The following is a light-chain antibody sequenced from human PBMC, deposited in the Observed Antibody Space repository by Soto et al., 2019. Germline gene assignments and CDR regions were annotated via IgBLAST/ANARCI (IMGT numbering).Light chain of an antibody. J-gene: IGKJ2*01. CDR2: LAS. V-gene: IGKV1-16*01. Sequence: DIQMTQSPSSLSASVGDRVTITCRASQGISSFLAWFQQKPGKAPKSLIYLASTLQSGVPSTFSGSGSGTHFTLTISSLQPEDCGTYYCQQYSSYPYTFGQGTKLEI. CDR3: QQYSSYPYT. CDR1: QGISSF.